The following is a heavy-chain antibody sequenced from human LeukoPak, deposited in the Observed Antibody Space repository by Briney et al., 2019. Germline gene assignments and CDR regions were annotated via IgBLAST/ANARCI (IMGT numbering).Heavy chain of an antibody. Sequence: ASVKVSCKASGYTFTSYDINWVRQAPGQGLEWMGWISAYNGNTNYAQKLQGRVTMTTDTSTSTAYMELRSLRSDDTAVYYCAGAVAGTHTFDYWGQGTLVTVSS. CDR1: GYTFTSYD. CDR2: ISAYNGNT. J-gene: IGHJ4*02. D-gene: IGHD6-19*01. CDR3: AGAVAGTHTFDY. V-gene: IGHV1-18*01.